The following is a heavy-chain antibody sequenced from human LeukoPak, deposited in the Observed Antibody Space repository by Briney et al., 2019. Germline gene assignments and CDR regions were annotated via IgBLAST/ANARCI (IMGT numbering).Heavy chain of an antibody. D-gene: IGHD3-22*01. CDR2: IIPIFGTA. Sequence: SVKVSCKASGGTFSSYAISWVRQAPGQGLEWMGGIIPIFGTANYAQKFQGRVTITADESTSTAYMELSSLRSEDTAVYYCAMDSSGYYYEGFDYWGQGTLVAVSS. V-gene: IGHV1-69*13. CDR1: GGTFSSYA. CDR3: AMDSSGYYYEGFDY. J-gene: IGHJ4*02.